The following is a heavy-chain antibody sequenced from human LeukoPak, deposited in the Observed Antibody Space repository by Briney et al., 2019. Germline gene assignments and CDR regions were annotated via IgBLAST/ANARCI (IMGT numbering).Heavy chain of an antibody. J-gene: IGHJ4*02. D-gene: IGHD4-17*01. CDR3: ATKPRIYGDYIC. V-gene: IGHV3-48*03. CDR1: GLTFSSHE. Sequence: GGSLRLSCVASGLTFSSHEMDWVRQAPGKGLEWVSYISSSGTTIYHADSVKGRFTISRDNAKKSVFLQMNSLRVEDTAIYHCATKPRIYGDYICWGQGTLVTVSS. CDR2: ISSSGTTI.